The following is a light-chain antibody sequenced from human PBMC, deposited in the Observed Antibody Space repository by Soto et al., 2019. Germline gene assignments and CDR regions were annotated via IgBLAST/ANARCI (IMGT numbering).Light chain of an antibody. Sequence: DIQMTQSPSSLSSSVGDRVTITCRASQSINNYFNWYQQKPGQAPNLLIYTASLLQSGVPARFSGSGSGTDFTLTITRLQPEDFAIYFCQQSFGLPLTFGGGTTVAIK. CDR3: QQSFGLPLT. CDR2: TAS. V-gene: IGKV1-39*01. J-gene: IGKJ4*01. CDR1: QSINNY.